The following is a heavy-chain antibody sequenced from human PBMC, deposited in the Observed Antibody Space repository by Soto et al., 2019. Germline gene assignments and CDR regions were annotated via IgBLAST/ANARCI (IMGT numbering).Heavy chain of an antibody. CDR3: ARGPLQRNSCGGDCSYFQH. J-gene: IGHJ1*01. CDR2: IYYREST. Sequence: AETLSLTCNVSGCSVSSVGYYWNWIRQPPGKGLEWIGYIYYRESTKSNPSLKSRVSTSLDTSKNQFSLKMSSVTAADTAVYYCARGPLQRNSCGGDCSYFQHWGLGTLVTVSS. CDR1: GCSVSSVGYY. V-gene: IGHV4-61*08. D-gene: IGHD2-21*02.